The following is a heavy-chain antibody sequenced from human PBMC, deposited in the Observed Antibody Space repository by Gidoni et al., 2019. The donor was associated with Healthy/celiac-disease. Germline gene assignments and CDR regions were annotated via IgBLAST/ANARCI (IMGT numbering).Heavy chain of an antibody. V-gene: IGHV3-30-3*01. Sequence: QVQLVESGGGVVQPGRSLRLSCAASGFPFSSYAMHWVRQAPGKGLEWVAVISYDGSNKYYADSVKGRFTISRDNSKNTLYLQMNSLRAEDTAVYYCAREWELLRAFDYWGQGTLVTVSS. J-gene: IGHJ4*02. CDR2: ISYDGSNK. D-gene: IGHD1-26*01. CDR3: AREWELLRAFDY. CDR1: GFPFSSYA.